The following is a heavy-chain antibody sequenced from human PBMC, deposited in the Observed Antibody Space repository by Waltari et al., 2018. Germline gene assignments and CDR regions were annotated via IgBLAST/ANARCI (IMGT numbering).Heavy chain of an antibody. CDR2: LYSGGPT. Sequence: EVQLVESGGGLIQPGGSLRLSCAASGFTVSSKYMRWVRQAPGKGLEWVSILYSGGPTYYADSVKGRFTISRDTFKNTLFLQMNSLRVEDTAVYYCASENYSDRYFDLWGRGTLVTVSS. J-gene: IGHJ2*01. CDR1: GFTVSSKY. CDR3: ASENYSDRYFDL. D-gene: IGHD3-22*01. V-gene: IGHV3-53*01.